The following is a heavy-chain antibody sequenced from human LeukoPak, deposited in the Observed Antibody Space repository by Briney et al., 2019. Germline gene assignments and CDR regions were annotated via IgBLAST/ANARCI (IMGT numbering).Heavy chain of an antibody. V-gene: IGHV3-30-3*01. J-gene: IGHJ3*01. Sequence: GGSLRLSCAASGFTVNSNYMSWVRQAPGKGLEWVALISSDGTTKYNADSVEGRFTISRDTSMDTLYLQMNSLRVDDTSVYYCARGILSPRSVAFDVWGQGTMVTVSS. CDR1: GFTVNSNY. D-gene: IGHD3-3*01. CDR3: ARGILSPRSVAFDV. CDR2: ISSDGTTK.